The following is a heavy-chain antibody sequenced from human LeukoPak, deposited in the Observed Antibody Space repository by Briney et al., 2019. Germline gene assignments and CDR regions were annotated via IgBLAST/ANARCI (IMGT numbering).Heavy chain of an antibody. V-gene: IGHV3-30-3*01. CDR3: ATNHIAAAGTFPFDI. Sequence: GRSLRLSCAASGFTFSSYAMHWVRQAPGKGLEWVTVISYDGSNKYYADSVKGRFTISRDNSKNTLYLQMNSLRAEDTAVYYCATNHIAAAGTFPFDIWGQGTMVTVSS. D-gene: IGHD6-13*01. CDR1: GFTFSSYA. J-gene: IGHJ3*02. CDR2: ISYDGSNK.